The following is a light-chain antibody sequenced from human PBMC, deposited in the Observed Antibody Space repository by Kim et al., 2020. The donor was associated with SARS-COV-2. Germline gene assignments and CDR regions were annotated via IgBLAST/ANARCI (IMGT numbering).Light chain of an antibody. V-gene: IGKV3-20*01. Sequence: LSPGRSSAPSCRASQAVSSNFFAWYQQKPGQAPRLLIHGASIRATGIPDRFSGSGSGTDFTLTIRGLEPEDFAVYHCQQYGSSTTFGGGTKLEI. CDR1: QAVSSNF. CDR3: QQYGSSTT. CDR2: GAS. J-gene: IGKJ4*01.